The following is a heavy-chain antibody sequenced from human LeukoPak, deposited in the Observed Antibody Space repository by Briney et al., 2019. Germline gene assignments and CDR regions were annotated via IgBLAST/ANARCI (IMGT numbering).Heavy chain of an antibody. Sequence: PGGSLRLSCAASGFTFSTYWMHWVRQAPGKGLVWVSRINPDGTTTSYADSVKGRFTISRDNAKDTVYLQMNRLRSDDTAVYYCARGGMVGAAPHFQHWGQGTLVTVSS. D-gene: IGHD1-26*01. V-gene: IGHV3-74*01. J-gene: IGHJ1*01. CDR3: ARGGMVGAAPHFQH. CDR1: GFTFSTYW. CDR2: INPDGTTT.